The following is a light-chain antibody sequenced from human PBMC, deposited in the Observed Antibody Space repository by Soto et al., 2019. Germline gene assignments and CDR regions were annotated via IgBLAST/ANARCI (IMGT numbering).Light chain of an antibody. CDR3: QQYSSSPPEFT. CDR2: GAS. J-gene: IGKJ3*01. Sequence: EIVLTQSPGTLSLSPGERATLSCRASQSVSSSYLAWYQQRPGQAPRLLIFGASYRATGIPDRFSGSGSGTDFTLTISRLEPEDFAVYYCQQYSSSPPEFTFCPGTKVD. CDR1: QSVSSSY. V-gene: IGKV3-20*01.